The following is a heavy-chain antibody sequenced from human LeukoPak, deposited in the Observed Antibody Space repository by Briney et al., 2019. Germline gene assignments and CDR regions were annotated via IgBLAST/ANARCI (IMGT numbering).Heavy chain of an antibody. J-gene: IGHJ6*01. CDR1: GGTFSSYA. D-gene: IGHD3-16*01. CDR2: PIFGTA. CDR3: ASDSGGAEYYGRDV. V-gene: IGHV1-69*01. Sequence: SSVKVSCSASGGTFSSYAISWVRQPPGQGPIFGTANYAQKFQGRVTITADESTSTAYMELSSLRSEDTAVYYCASDSGGAEYYGRDVWGEGTTVSVSS.